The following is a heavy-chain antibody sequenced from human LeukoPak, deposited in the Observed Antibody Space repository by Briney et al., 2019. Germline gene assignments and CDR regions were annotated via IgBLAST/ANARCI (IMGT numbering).Heavy chain of an antibody. CDR1: GGSVSNGIYY. CDR2: IHNVGST. V-gene: IGHV4-39*07. Sequence: SETLSLTCTVSGGSVSNGIYYWGWIRQPPGKGLEWIGSIHNVGSTYYNPSLKSRVTVSVDTSKNQFSLKLNSVTAADTAVYYCARFRDYKEAFDIWGQGTMVTVSS. J-gene: IGHJ3*02. CDR3: ARFRDYKEAFDI. D-gene: IGHD3-10*01.